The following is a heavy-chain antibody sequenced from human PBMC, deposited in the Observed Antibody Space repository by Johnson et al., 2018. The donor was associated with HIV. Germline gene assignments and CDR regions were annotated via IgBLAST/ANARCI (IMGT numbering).Heavy chain of an antibody. CDR3: ARGPWAFDI. V-gene: IGHV3-30*14. CDR2: ISYDGSNK. CDR1: GFTFSNAW. Sequence: QVQLVESGGGLVQPGRSLKLSCAASGFTFSNAWMSWVRQAPGKGLEWVAVISYDGSNKYYADSVKGRFTISRDNSKNTLYLQMNSLRAGDTAVYYCARGPWAFDIWGQGTMVTVSS. J-gene: IGHJ3*02.